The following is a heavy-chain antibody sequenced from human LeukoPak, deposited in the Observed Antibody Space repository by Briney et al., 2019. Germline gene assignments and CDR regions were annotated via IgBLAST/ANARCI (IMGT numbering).Heavy chain of an antibody. D-gene: IGHD3-10*01. Sequence: ASVKVSCKASGYIFTGFYMHWVRQAPGQGLEWMGRINPNSGGTNYAQKFQGRVTMTRDTSISTAYMELSSLRSDDTAVYYCARVVGGNYYGSETDDYWGQGTLVTVSS. V-gene: IGHV1-2*06. J-gene: IGHJ4*02. CDR2: INPNSGGT. CDR3: ARVVGGNYYGSETDDY. CDR1: GYIFTGFY.